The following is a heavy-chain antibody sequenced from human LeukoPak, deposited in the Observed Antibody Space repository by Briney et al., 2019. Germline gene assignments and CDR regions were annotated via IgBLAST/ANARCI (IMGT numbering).Heavy chain of an antibody. D-gene: IGHD3-22*01. CDR1: GGSLSGYY. CDR3: ARGSYSFDSSSSPLGPLFDF. CDR2: IYYTGST. J-gene: IGHJ4*02. Sequence: PSETLSLTCRVSGGSLSGYYWNWIRLPPGKGLEWSGYIYYTGSTNYNPSLLSRVTISGDTSKKQFSLKLTSLTAADTAVYYCARGSYSFDSSSSPLGPLFDFWGQGTLVTVSS. V-gene: IGHV4-59*01.